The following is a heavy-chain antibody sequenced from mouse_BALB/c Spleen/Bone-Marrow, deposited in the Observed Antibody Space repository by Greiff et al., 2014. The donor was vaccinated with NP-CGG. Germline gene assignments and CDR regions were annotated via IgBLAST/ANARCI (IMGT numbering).Heavy chain of an antibody. D-gene: IGHD1-1*01. J-gene: IGHJ4*01. V-gene: IGHV1-74*04. CDR3: ARSPDSSPSTDY. CDR2: IDPYDSEI. CDR1: GYTFTNYW. Sequence: QVQLQQSGAELVRPGASVKLSCKASGYTFTNYWMNWVKQRPEQGLEWIGRIDPYDSEIHYNQKFRDKAILTVDKSSRIAFMQLSSMTSEDSAVYYCARSPDSSPSTDYWGQGSTTPVCS.